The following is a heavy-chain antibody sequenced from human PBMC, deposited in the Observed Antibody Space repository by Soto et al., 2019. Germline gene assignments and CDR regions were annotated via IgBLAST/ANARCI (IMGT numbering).Heavy chain of an antibody. Sequence: PGXSLRLSCAASGFTFSDYYMTWFRQAPGKGLEWVSYISSTSAYTDYADSLKGRFTVSRDNANNILYLQMNSLRDEDTAVYFCARDPSRRAPPDYCGQGTLVPVSS. J-gene: IGHJ4*02. CDR3: ARDPSRRAPPDY. D-gene: IGHD6-6*01. CDR1: GFTFSDYY. V-gene: IGHV3-11*05. CDR2: ISSTSAYT.